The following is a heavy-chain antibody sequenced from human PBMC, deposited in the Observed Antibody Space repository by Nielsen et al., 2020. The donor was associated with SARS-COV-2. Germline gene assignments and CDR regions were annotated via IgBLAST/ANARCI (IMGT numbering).Heavy chain of an antibody. J-gene: IGHJ4*02. D-gene: IGHD3-22*01. V-gene: IGHV3-30*18. Sequence: SCAASGFTFISYGMHWVRQAPGKGLEWVAVISYDGSNKYYADSVKGRFTISRDNSKNTLYLQMNSLRAEDTAVYYCAKDADYYDSSGLDYWGQGTLVTVSS. CDR3: AKDADYYDSSGLDY. CDR2: ISYDGSNK. CDR1: GFTFISYG.